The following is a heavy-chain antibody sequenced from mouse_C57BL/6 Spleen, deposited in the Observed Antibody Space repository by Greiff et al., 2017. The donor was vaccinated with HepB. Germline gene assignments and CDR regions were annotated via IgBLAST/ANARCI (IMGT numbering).Heavy chain of an antibody. D-gene: IGHD2-2*01. CDR1: GYAFTNYL. V-gene: IGHV1-54*01. J-gene: IGHJ4*01. CDR2: INPGSGGT. Sequence: QVQLQQSGAELVGPGTSVKVSCKASGYAFTNYLIEWVKQRPGQGLEWIGVINPGSGGTNYNEKFKGKATLTADKSSSTAYMQLSSLTSEDSAVYFCARYGYDGLYAMDYWGQGTSVTVSS. CDR3: ARYGYDGLYAMDY.